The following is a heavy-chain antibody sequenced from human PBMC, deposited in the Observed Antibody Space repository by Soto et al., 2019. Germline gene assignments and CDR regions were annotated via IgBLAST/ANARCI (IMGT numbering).Heavy chain of an antibody. J-gene: IGHJ3*01. CDR2: ISARSSYI. CDR3: AAQGRLDAFDV. CDR1: GFTFSSYT. V-gene: IGHV3-21*01. Sequence: GGSLRLSCAASGFTFSSYTMDWVRQAPGKGLECVSSISARSSYIWHADSVKGRFTISRDNAKNSLYLQMNSLRAEDTAVYYCAAQGRLDAFDVWGQGTMVTVS.